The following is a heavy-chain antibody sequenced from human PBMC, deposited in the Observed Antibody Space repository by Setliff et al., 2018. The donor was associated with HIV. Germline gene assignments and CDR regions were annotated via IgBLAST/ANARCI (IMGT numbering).Heavy chain of an antibody. CDR1: GGAFSGYY. CDR3: ARGPRITRIEVVTSDYYYGMDV. D-gene: IGHD3-22*01. CDR2: INHSGST. J-gene: IGHJ6*02. Sequence: PSETLSLTCAVYGGAFSGYYWSWIRQPPGKGLEWIGEINHSGSTNYNPSLKSRVTISVDASKNHFSLKVSSVTAADTAVYYCARGPRITRIEVVTSDYYYGMDVWGQGTTVTVSS. V-gene: IGHV4-34*01.